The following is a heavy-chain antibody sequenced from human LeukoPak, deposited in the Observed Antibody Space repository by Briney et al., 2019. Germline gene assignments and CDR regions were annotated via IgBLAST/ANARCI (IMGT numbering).Heavy chain of an antibody. D-gene: IGHD4-17*01. CDR1: GFTFTSYW. V-gene: IGHV3-21*01. Sequence: PGGSLRLSCGASGFTFTSYWMNWVRQAPGKGLEWVSSISSSSSYIYYADSVKGRFTISRDNAKNSLYLQMNSLRAEDTAVYYCARSGTVTTDLDDYWGQGTLVTVSS. J-gene: IGHJ4*02. CDR3: ARSGTVTTDLDDY. CDR2: ISSSSSYI.